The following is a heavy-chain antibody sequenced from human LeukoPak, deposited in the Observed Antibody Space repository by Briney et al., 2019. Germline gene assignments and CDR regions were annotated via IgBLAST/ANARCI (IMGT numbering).Heavy chain of an antibody. V-gene: IGHV4-59*11. CDR2: IHYRGST. CDR3: AIFYDTSSYFHH. CDR1: GGSISSHH. Sequence: PSETLSLTCTVSGGSISSHHWSWIRQAPGGGLESIGNIHYRGSTNYNPSLQSRVTMSIDTSKTRFSLKLTSVTAADTAVYYCAIFYDTSSYFHHWGQGVLVTVSS. D-gene: IGHD3-22*01. J-gene: IGHJ4*02.